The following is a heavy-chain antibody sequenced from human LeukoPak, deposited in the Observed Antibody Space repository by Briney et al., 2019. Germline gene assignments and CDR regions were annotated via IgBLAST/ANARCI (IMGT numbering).Heavy chain of an antibody. CDR3: AKDGKPGEKRQLHY. D-gene: IGHD6-13*01. CDR2: ISSSGGST. CDR1: GFTFISYA. Sequence: GGSLRLSCAASGFTFISYAMTWVRQAPGKGLEWVSAISSSGGSTYYADSVKGRFTISRDNSKNTLYLQVNSLRAEDTAVYYCAKDGKPGEKRQLHYWGQGTLVTVSS. J-gene: IGHJ4*02. V-gene: IGHV3-23*01.